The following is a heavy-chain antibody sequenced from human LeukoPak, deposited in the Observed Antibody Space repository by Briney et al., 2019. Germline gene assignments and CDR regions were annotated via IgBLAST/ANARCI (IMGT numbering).Heavy chain of an antibody. J-gene: IGHJ3*02. D-gene: IGHD2-21*01. CDR2: ITGSGSST. CDR1: GFTFNNYG. V-gene: IGHV3-23*01. Sequence: PGGSLRLSCAASGFTFNNYGMNWVRQAPGKGLEWVSLITGSGSSTFYADSVKGRFTISRDNSKNTLYLEMNGLKAEDTAMYYCAKNRYCGGNTCFKDAFDIWGQGTMVTVSS. CDR3: AKNRYCGGNTCFKDAFDI.